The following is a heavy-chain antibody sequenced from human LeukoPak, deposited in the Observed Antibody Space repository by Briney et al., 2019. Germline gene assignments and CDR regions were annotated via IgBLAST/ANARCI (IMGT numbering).Heavy chain of an antibody. V-gene: IGHV1-18*01. CDR1: GYTFTSYG. CDR2: ISAYNGNT. J-gene: IGHJ3*02. D-gene: IGHD6-13*01. CDR3: ARDLSSFDAFDI. Sequence: ASVKVSCKASGYTFTSYGISWVRQAPGQGLEWMGWISAYNGNTNYAQKLQGRVTMTTDTSTSTAYMELRSPRSDDTAVYYCARDLSSFDAFDIWGQGTMVTVSS.